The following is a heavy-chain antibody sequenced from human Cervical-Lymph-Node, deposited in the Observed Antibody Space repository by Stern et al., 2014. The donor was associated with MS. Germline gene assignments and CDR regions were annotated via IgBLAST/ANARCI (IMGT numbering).Heavy chain of an antibody. J-gene: IGHJ6*02. Sequence: QVTLRESGPTLVKPTQTLTLTCTFSGFSLSTYGVAVGWLRQPPGKALEWLALTYWDDDKRYTPSLQRRLTIPHAPSHTHVGLTRANMAPVDTATYFCAPTGRWALDVWGRGTTVTVSS. V-gene: IGHV2-5*02. CDR1: GFSLSTYGVA. CDR2: TYWDDDK. CDR3: APTGRWALDV. D-gene: IGHD3-16*01.